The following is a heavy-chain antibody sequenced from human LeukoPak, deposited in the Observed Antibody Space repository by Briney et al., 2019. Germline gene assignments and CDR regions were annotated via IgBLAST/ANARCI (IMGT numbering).Heavy chain of an antibody. Sequence: PGGSLRLSCAASGFTVSSNYMSWVRQAPGKGLEWVSVIYSGGSTYYAASVKGRFTISRDNSKNTLYLQMNSLRAEDTAVYYCARAAEWQWLVRGYYYYGMDVWGQGTTVTVSS. J-gene: IGHJ6*02. CDR2: IYSGGST. CDR3: ARAAEWQWLVRGYYYYGMDV. CDR1: GFTVSSNY. D-gene: IGHD6-19*01. V-gene: IGHV3-53*01.